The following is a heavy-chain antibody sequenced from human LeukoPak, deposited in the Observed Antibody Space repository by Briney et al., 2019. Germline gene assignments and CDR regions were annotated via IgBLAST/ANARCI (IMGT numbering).Heavy chain of an antibody. V-gene: IGHV3-23*01. Sequence: PGGSLRLSCAASGFTFNTYGMSWVRQAPGKGLEWVSGISGSGGATYYADSVKGRFTISRDDPHNTLYLQMNSLRAEDTAVYYCARVMGRYCSSTSCYVDYWGQGTLVTVSS. CDR3: ARVMGRYCSSTSCYVDY. CDR1: GFTFNTYG. CDR2: ISGSGGAT. D-gene: IGHD2-2*01. J-gene: IGHJ4*02.